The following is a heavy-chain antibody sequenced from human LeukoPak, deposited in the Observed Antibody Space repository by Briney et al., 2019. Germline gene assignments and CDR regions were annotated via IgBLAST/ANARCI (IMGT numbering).Heavy chain of an antibody. J-gene: IGHJ4*02. CDR3: ASSLVDTEYYFDY. Sequence: GASVKVSCKASGGTFSSYAISWVRQAPGQGLEWMGGIIPIFGTANYAQKFQGRVTITADKSTSTAYMELSSLRSDDTAVYYCASSLVDTEYYFDYWGQGTLVTVSS. V-gene: IGHV1-69*06. CDR2: IIPIFGTA. CDR1: GGTFSSYA. D-gene: IGHD5-18*01.